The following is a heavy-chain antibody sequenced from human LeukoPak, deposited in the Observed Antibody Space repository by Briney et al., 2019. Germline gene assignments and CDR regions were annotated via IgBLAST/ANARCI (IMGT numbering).Heavy chain of an antibody. CDR1: GFTFSSYS. D-gene: IGHD6-19*01. V-gene: IGHV3-48*04. J-gene: IGHJ4*02. Sequence: GGSLRLSCAAPGFTFSSYSMNWVRQAPGKGLEWVSYISSSSSTIYYADSVKGRFTISRDNAKNSLYLQMNSLRAEDTAVYYCARTHSSGWFDYWGQGTLVTVSS. CDR3: ARTHSSGWFDY. CDR2: ISSSSSTI.